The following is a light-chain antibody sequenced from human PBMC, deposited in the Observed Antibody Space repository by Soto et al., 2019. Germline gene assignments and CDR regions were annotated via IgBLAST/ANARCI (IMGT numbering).Light chain of an antibody. CDR3: GTWDSSLSAI. J-gene: IGLJ2*01. CDR2: GND. Sequence: QSVLTQPPSVSAAPGQKVTISCSGSSSNIGSHYVSWYQQLPGTAPKLLIYGNDKRPSGIPDRFSGSKSGTSATLGITGLQTGDEADYYCGTWDSSLSAIFGGGTKLTVL. CDR1: SSNIGSHY. V-gene: IGLV1-51*01.